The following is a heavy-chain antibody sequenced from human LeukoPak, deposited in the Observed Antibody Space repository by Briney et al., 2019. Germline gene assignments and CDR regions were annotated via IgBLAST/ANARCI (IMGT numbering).Heavy chain of an antibody. CDR2: IYPGDSDT. J-gene: IGHJ6*02. CDR3: ASSSSWYSRWYYGMDV. V-gene: IGHV5-51*01. Sequence: AGESLKISCKGSGYSFTSYWIGWVRQMPGKGLEWMGIIYPGDSDTRYSPSSQGQVTISADKSISTAYLQWSSLKASDTAMCYCASSSSWYSRWYYGMDVWGQGTTVTVSS. CDR1: GYSFTSYW. D-gene: IGHD6-13*01.